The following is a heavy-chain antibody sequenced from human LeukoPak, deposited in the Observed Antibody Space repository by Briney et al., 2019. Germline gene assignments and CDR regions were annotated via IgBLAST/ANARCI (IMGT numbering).Heavy chain of an antibody. CDR2: IWYDGRNK. CDR1: GFTFSIYG. V-gene: IGHV3-33*01. J-gene: IGHJ4*02. D-gene: IGHD2-2*01. Sequence: GRSLRLSCAASGFTFSIYGMHWVRQAPGKGLEWVAVIWYDGRNKYYADSVKGRFTISRDNSKNTLSLQMNSLRAEDTAVYYCARDTLFVVPAAIPDYWGLGTLVTVSS. CDR3: ARDTLFVVPAAIPDY.